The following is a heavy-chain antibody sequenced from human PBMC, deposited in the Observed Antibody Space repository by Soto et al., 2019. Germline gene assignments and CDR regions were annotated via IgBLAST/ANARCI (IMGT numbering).Heavy chain of an antibody. CDR3: ARGYGSGSHQRYYFRX. Sequence: SETLSLTFSVSGGSISSCYWSWIRQPPGKGLEGILYIYYSGSTDYNPSLKGLVAISVDKSKNQFSLRLISVTAADTAVYYCARGYGSGSHQRYYFRXWGQGALFTVSX. CDR1: GGSISSCY. D-gene: IGHD3-10*01. J-gene: IGHJ4*02. CDR2: IYYSGST. V-gene: IGHV4-59*01.